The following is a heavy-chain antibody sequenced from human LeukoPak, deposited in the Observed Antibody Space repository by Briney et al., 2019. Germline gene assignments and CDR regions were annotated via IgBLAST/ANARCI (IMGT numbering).Heavy chain of an antibody. D-gene: IGHD6-13*01. J-gene: IGHJ6*02. V-gene: IGHV3-66*01. Sequence: PGGSLRLSCAASGFTVSSNYMSWVRQAPGKGLEWVSVIYSGGSTYYADSVKGRFTISRDNSKNTLYLQMNSLRAEDTAVYYCARDRESSSRPYYYYYGMDVWGQGTTVTVSS. CDR1: GFTVSSNY. CDR3: ARDRESSSRPYYYYYGMDV. CDR2: IYSGGST.